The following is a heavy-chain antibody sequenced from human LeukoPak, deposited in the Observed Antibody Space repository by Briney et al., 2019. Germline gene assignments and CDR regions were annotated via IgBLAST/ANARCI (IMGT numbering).Heavy chain of an antibody. Sequence: SETLSLTCAVYGGSFSGYYWSWIRQPPGKGLEWIGEINHSGSTNYNPSLKSRVTISVDTSKNQFPLKLSSVTAADTAVYYCARGDYGSGSYWIRAEYFQHWGQGTLVTVSS. D-gene: IGHD3-10*01. V-gene: IGHV4-34*01. CDR3: ARGDYGSGSYWIRAEYFQH. CDR2: INHSGST. J-gene: IGHJ1*01. CDR1: GGSFSGYY.